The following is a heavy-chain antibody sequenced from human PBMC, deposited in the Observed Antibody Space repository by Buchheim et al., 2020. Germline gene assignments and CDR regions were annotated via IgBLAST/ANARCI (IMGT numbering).Heavy chain of an antibody. J-gene: IGHJ4*02. CDR3: ARMVKEINRYPGSSYHDY. CDR1: GGSISSSGYY. Sequence: QLQLQESGPGLVKPSETLSLTCTVSGGSISSSGYYWGWIRQPPGTGLEWIGSINYSGTTHYNPSLKSRVTISVEASWNQFSLKLNSVTAADTAVYYCARMVKEINRYPGSSYHDYWGQGTL. CDR2: INYSGTT. D-gene: IGHD6-6*01. V-gene: IGHV4-39*01.